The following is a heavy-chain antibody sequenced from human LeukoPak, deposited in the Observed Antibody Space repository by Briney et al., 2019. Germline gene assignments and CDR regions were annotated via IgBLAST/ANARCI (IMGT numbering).Heavy chain of an antibody. CDR1: GGPISSYY. CDR2: IYYSGST. D-gene: IGHD3-9*01. Sequence: SETLSLTCTVSGGPISSYYWSWIRQPPGKGLEWIGYIYYSGSTNYNPSLKSRVTISVDTSKNQFSLKLSSVTAADTAVYYCARVDILTGYYYYYYMDVWGKGTTVTVSS. J-gene: IGHJ6*03. CDR3: ARVDILTGYYYYYYMDV. V-gene: IGHV4-59*01.